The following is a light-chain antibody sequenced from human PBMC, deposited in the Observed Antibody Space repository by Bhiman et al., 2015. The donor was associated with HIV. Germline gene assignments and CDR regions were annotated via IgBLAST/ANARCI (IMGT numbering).Light chain of an antibody. J-gene: IGLJ2*01. CDR3: SSYTSSSTRV. CDR1: SSDVGGYNY. CDR2: DVS. Sequence: QSPLTQPASVSGSPGQSITIPCTGTSSDVGGYNYVSWYQQHPGKAPKLMIYDVSNRPSGVSNRFSGSKSGNTASLTISGLQAEDEADYYCSSYTSSSTRVFGGGTKLTVL. V-gene: IGLV2-14*03.